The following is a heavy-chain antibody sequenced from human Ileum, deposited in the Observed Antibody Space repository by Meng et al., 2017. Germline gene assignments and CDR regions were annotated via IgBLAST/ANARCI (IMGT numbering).Heavy chain of an antibody. CDR2: FHHSGTT. D-gene: IGHD3-10*01. CDR3: ARGVVSGSHYNTY. V-gene: IGHV4-4*02. J-gene: IGHJ4*02. Sequence: QLQLQESGPGLGKPSVTLSLSCAVSGGSISCSIWWSWVRQPPEKGLEWIGEFHHSGTTNYSPSLKGRLTISVDKSKNQFSLKLQSVTAADTAVYFCARGVVSGSHYNTYWGQGILVTVSS. CDR1: GGSISCSIW.